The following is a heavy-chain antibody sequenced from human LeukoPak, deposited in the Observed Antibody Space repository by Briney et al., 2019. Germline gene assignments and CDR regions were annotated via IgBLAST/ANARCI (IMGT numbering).Heavy chain of an antibody. CDR3: ARSLSKRFGELFRYNWFDP. V-gene: IGHV4-34*01. CDR1: GGSFSGYY. D-gene: IGHD3-10*01. Sequence: PSETLSLTCAVYGGSFSGYYWSWIRQPPGKGLEWIGEINHSGSTNYNPSLESRVTISVDTSKNQFSLKLSSVTAADTAVYYCARSLSKRFGELFRYNWFDPWGQGTLVTVSS. CDR2: INHSGST. J-gene: IGHJ5*02.